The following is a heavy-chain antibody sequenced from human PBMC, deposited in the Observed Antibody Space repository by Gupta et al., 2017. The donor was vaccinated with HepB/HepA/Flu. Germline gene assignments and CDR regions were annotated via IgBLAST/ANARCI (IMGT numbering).Heavy chain of an antibody. V-gene: IGHV1-8*03. D-gene: IGHD1-7*01. CDR2: MNPNSGNT. Sequence: QVQLVQSGAEVKKPGASVKVSCKASGYTFTSYDINWGRQATGQGLEWMGWMNPNSGNTGYAQKFQGRVTITRNTSISTAYMELSSLRSEDTAVYDCARGSITGTTSPLGYWGQGTLVTVSS. J-gene: IGHJ4*02. CDR3: ARGSITGTTSPLGY. CDR1: GYTFTSYD.